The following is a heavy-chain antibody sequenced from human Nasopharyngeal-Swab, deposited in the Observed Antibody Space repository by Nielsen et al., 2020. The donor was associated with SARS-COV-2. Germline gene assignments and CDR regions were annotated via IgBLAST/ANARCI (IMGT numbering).Heavy chain of an antibody. CDR2: IYYSGST. CDR1: GGSISSGDYY. D-gene: IGHD3-3*01. CDR3: AREKNDFWSGSPGAYYFDY. Sequence: LRLSCTVSGGSISSGDYYWIWIRQPPGKGLEWIGYIYYSGSTYYNPSLKSRVTISVDTSKNQFSLKLSSVTAADTAVYYCAREKNDFWSGSPGAYYFDYWGQGTLVTVSS. J-gene: IGHJ4*02. V-gene: IGHV4-30-4*01.